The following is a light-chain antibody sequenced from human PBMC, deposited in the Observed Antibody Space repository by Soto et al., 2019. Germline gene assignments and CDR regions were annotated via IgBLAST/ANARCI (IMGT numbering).Light chain of an antibody. J-gene: IGLJ2*01. CDR1: SEHTSYA. V-gene: IGLV4-69*01. CDR3: QTCATFVV. CDR2: LNNDGSH. Sequence: QPVLTQSTSASASLGDSVTLTCTLSSEHTSYAIAWHQQQPDKGPRFLMKLNNDGSHTRGDGIPDRFSGSRSGAERYLTISRLQSEDEADYYCQTCATFVVFGGGTKLTVL.